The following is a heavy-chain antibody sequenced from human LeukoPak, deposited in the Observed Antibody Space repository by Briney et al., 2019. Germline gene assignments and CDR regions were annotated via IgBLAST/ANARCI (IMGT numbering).Heavy chain of an antibody. CDR3: AKAFSSAYDYGPTDS. CDR1: GFTFSSYG. V-gene: IGHV3-30*18. D-gene: IGHD4/OR15-4a*01. J-gene: IGHJ4*02. CDR2: ISYDGSNK. Sequence: PGGSLRLSCAASGFTFSSYGMHWVRQAPGKGLEWVAVISYDGSNKYYADSVKGRFTISRDNSDNTLHLQMNSPRAEDTAVYYCAKAFSSAYDYGPTDSWGQGTLVTVSS.